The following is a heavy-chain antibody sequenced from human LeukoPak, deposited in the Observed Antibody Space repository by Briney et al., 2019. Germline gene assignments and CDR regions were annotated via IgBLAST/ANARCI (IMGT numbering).Heavy chain of an antibody. CDR1: GFTFSNYR. D-gene: IGHD6-13*01. Sequence: GGSLRLSCAASGFTFSNYRLHWVRQAPGKGLVWVSRISSDGSSTSYADSVKGRFSISRDNAKNTLYLQMSSLRAEDTAVYYCARDALGLSYWGQGTLVTVSS. CDR2: ISSDGSST. CDR3: ARDALGLSY. J-gene: IGHJ4*02. V-gene: IGHV3-74*01.